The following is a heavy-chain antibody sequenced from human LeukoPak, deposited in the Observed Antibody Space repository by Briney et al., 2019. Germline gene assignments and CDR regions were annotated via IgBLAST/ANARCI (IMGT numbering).Heavy chain of an antibody. V-gene: IGHV5-51*01. D-gene: IGHD6-19*01. Sequence: GESLKISCKGSGYSFTSYLIGRVRQMPGKGLEWMGIIYPGDSDSRYGPSFQGQVTISADNSISTAYLQWSSLKASDTATYYCARRRAVAGIYYFDYWGQGTLVTVSS. CDR2: IYPGDSDS. J-gene: IGHJ4*02. CDR1: GYSFTSYL. CDR3: ARRRAVAGIYYFDY.